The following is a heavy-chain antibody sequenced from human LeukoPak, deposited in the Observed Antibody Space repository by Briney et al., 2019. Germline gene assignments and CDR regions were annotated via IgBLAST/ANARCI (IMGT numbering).Heavy chain of an antibody. CDR3: ARSERLRLGGLSSSFDY. V-gene: IGHV4-34*01. CDR2: INHSGST. CDR1: GGSFSGYY. D-gene: IGHD3-16*02. J-gene: IGHJ4*02. Sequence: SETLSLTCAVYGGSFSGYYWSWIRQAPGKGLEWIGEINHSGSTNYNPSLKSRVTISVDTSKNQFSLKLSSVTAADTAVYYCARSERLRLGGLSSSFDYWGQGTLVTVSS.